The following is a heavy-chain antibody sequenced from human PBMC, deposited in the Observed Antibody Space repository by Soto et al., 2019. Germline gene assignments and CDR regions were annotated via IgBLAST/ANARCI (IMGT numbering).Heavy chain of an antibody. D-gene: IGHD5-18*01. CDR1: GGTFSSYA. CDR2: IIPIFGTA. J-gene: IGHJ6*02. Sequence: SVKVSCKGSGGTFSSYAISWVRQAPGQGLEWMGGIIPIFGTANYAQKFQGRVTITADESTSTAYMGLSSLRSEDTAVYYCARARYSYGYSYYYGMDVWGQGTTVTVSS. V-gene: IGHV1-69*13. CDR3: ARARYSYGYSYYYGMDV.